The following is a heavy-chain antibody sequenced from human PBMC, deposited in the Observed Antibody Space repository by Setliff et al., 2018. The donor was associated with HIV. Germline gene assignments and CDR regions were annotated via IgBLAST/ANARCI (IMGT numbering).Heavy chain of an antibody. CDR2: ILGSGRTT. Sequence: GGSWSPPWAACVFTFSKYVMKWVRQSPGRVLDWVSVILGSGRTTYYEDSVKGSFTISRYTSRNMVYLQMNSMRVEDTAIYYCSKGDGYGGYDFTFDSWGQGTLVTVSS. J-gene: IGHJ4*02. CDR3: SKGDGYGGYDFTFDS. CDR1: VFTFSKYV. V-gene: IGHV3-23*01. D-gene: IGHD5-12*01.